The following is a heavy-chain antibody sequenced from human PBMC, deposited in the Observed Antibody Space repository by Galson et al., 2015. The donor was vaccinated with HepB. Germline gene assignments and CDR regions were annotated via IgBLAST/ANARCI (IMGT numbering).Heavy chain of an antibody. Sequence: SLRLSCAASGFTVSSNHMSWVRQAPGKGLEWVSVIYSGGSTYYADSVKGRFTISRDNSKNTLYLQMNSLRAEDTAVYYCARDRGYCSSTSCYSYWYFDLWGRGTLVTVSS. J-gene: IGHJ2*01. CDR2: IYSGGST. V-gene: IGHV3-53*01. D-gene: IGHD2-2*01. CDR3: ARDRGYCSSTSCYSYWYFDL. CDR1: GFTVSSNH.